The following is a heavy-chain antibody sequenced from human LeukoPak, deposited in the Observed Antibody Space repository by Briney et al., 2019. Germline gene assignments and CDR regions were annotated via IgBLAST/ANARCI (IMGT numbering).Heavy chain of an antibody. D-gene: IGHD6-19*01. CDR1: GYSISSGYY. J-gene: IGHJ4*02. V-gene: IGHV4-38-2*02. CDR3: ARDGWSGWYYFDY. CDR2: IYHSGST. Sequence: PSETLSLTCAVSGYSISSGYYWGWIRQPPGKGLEWIGSIYHSGSTYYNPSLKSRVTISVDTSKNQFSLKLSSATAADTAVYYCARDGWSGWYYFDYWGQGTLVTVSS.